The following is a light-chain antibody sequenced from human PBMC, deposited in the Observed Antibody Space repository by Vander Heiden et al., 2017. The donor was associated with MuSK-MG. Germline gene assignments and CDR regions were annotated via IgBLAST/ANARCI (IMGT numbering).Light chain of an antibody. J-gene: IGKJ1*01. CDR2: AAS. CDR1: QSISGY. Sequence: DIQMTQPPPSPPASVGDRVTISCRASQSISGYLAWYQQKPGKAPNLLIYAASTWQSGVPSRFSGSGSGTDFTLTISSLQPEDFATYYCQQSYSTPWTFGQGTKVEIK. CDR3: QQSYSTPWT. V-gene: IGKV1-39*01.